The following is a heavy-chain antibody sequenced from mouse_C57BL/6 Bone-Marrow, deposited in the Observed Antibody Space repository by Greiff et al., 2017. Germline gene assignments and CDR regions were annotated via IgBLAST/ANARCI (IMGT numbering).Heavy chain of an antibody. CDR2: IWWDDDK. CDR1: GFPLRTFGMG. CDR3: ARMAIYDGYYGAY. V-gene: IGHV8-8*01. Sequence: QVTLKVSGPGILQPSQTLSLTCPFSGFPLRTFGMGVGWIRQPSGKGLEWLAHIWWDDDKYYNPALKSRLTISKKTSKNQVFLKIATVVTADTATYYCARMAIYDGYYGAYWGQGTLVTVSA. J-gene: IGHJ3*01. D-gene: IGHD2-3*01.